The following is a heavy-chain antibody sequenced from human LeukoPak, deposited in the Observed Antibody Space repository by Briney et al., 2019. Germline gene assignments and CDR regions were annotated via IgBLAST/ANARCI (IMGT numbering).Heavy chain of an antibody. J-gene: IGHJ6*03. CDR3: TTGAPYYDILTGYDEYYYHYIDV. D-gene: IGHD3-9*01. V-gene: IGHV3-15*01. CDR2: NKRKTDGATT. Sequence: PGRCLRLLYGASGLTYRNAWMSWARDASTRGLVWSSRNKRKTDGATTNDAAPERGRFTISRDDSKNTLSLQMNSLKAEDTGVYYCTTGAPYYDILTGYDEYYYHYIDVWGKGTTVTVSS. CDR1: GLTYRNAW.